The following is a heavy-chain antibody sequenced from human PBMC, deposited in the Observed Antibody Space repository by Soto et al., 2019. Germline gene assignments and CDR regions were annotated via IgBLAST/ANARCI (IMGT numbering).Heavy chain of an antibody. J-gene: IGHJ4*02. Sequence: GGSLRLSCAASGFTFSNYGMHWVRQAPGKGLEWVAVIWSDGSNKYYADSVKGRFTISRDNSKNTLYLQMNSLRAEDTAVYHCARDYCRSISCFDYWGQGTLVTVSS. CDR2: IWSDGSNK. CDR1: GFTFSNYG. CDR3: ARDYCRSISCFDY. V-gene: IGHV3-33*01. D-gene: IGHD2-2*01.